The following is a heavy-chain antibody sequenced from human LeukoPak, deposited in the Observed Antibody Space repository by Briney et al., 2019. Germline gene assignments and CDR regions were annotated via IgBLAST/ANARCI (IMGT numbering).Heavy chain of an antibody. CDR3: ARVVRNKQLVRGNWFDP. V-gene: IGHV1-18*01. CDR2: ISAYNGNT. D-gene: IGHD6-6*01. J-gene: IGHJ5*02. CDR1: GYTFTSYG. Sequence: ASVKVSCKASGYTFTSYGISWVRQAPGQGLEWMGWISAYNGNTNYAQKLQGRVTMTTDTSTSTAYMELRSLRSDDTAVYYCARVVRNKQLVRGNWFDPWGQGTLVTVSS.